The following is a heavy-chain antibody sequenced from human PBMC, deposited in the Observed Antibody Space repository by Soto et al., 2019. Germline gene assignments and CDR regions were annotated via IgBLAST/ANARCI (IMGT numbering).Heavy chain of an antibody. CDR3: ARDEGSSGWYKVDY. V-gene: IGHV1-18*01. D-gene: IGHD6-19*01. CDR2: ISAYNGNT. J-gene: IGHJ4*02. CDR1: GYTSTSYG. Sequence: ASVKVSCKASGYTSTSYGISWVRQAPGQGLEWMGWISAYNGNTNYAQKLQGRVTMTTDTSTSTAYMELRSLRSDDTAVYYCARDEGSSGWYKVDYWGQGTLVTVSS.